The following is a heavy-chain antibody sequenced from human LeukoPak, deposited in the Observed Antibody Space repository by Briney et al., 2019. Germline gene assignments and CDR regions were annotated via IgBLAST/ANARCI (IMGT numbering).Heavy chain of an antibody. CDR3: ARDPILGPPDYFDY. D-gene: IGHD1-14*01. CDR2: TSNDESIK. V-gene: IGHV3-30-3*01. J-gene: IGHJ4*02. Sequence: PGGSLRLSCAASGITFNSYTMFWVRQAPGKGLEWVAVTSNDESIKYYADSVKGRFTISRDNSRDTLFLEMSSLRVEDTAVYYCARDPILGPPDYFDYWGRGTLVTVSS. CDR1: GITFNSYT.